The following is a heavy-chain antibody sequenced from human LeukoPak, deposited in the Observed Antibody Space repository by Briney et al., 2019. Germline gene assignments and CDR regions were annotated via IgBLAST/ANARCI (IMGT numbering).Heavy chain of an antibody. D-gene: IGHD5-18*01. CDR2: ISSSSSYI. Sequence: PGGSLRLSCAASGFTFSSYSMNWVRQAPGKGLEWVSSISSSSSYIYYADSVKGRFTISRDNARNSLYLQMNSQRAEDTAVYYCARFSYSYGPYWGQGTLVTVSS. V-gene: IGHV3-21*01. CDR1: GFTFSSYS. CDR3: ARFSYSYGPY. J-gene: IGHJ4*02.